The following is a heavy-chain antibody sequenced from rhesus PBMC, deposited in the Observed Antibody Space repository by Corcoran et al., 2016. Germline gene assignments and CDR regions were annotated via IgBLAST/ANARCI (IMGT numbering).Heavy chain of an antibody. D-gene: IGHD5-42*01. CDR2: ISPYNGNK. V-gene: IGHV1-1*01. J-gene: IGHJ1*01. CDR1: GYTFTSYY. CDR3: TREGIRERYFEF. Sequence: QVQLVQSGAEIKQPGASVKLSCKASGYTFTSYYMHWVRQAPGQGLEWIGLISPYNGNKGDAQNVQGRVTRTTDTSTSTGYMELSSLRSEDTAVYYCTREGIRERYFEFWGQGALVTVSS.